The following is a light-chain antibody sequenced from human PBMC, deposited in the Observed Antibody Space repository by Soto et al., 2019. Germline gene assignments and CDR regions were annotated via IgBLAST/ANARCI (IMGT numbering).Light chain of an antibody. CDR2: DVR. CDR1: SSDVGGYNY. Sequence: QSALTQPASVSGSPGQSITISCTGTSSDVGGYNYVSWYQQPPGTAPKLMIYDVRNRPSGVSHRFSGYKSDNTASLAISGLQAEEEADYYCSSDTSTSAVVFGGGTKLTVL. CDR3: SSDTSTSAVV. V-gene: IGLV2-14*01. J-gene: IGLJ2*01.